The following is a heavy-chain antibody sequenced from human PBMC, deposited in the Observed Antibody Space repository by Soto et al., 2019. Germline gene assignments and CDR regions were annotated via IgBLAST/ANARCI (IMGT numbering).Heavy chain of an antibody. J-gene: IGHJ5*02. Sequence: GGSLRLSCAASGFTFSSYAMSWVRQAPGKGLEWVSAISGSGTNTYYADSVKGRFTISRDNSKNTLYLQMNSLRAEDTAVYYCAKNIFGAGGWFDPWGQGTLVTVSS. V-gene: IGHV3-23*01. CDR2: ISGSGTNT. CDR3: AKNIFGAGGWFDP. CDR1: GFTFSSYA. D-gene: IGHD3-3*02.